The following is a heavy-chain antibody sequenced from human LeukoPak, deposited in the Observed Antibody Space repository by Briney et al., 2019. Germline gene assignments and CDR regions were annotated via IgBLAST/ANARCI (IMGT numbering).Heavy chain of an antibody. V-gene: IGHV3-7*05. CDR3: ARDRCGTSCYRYYFDY. Sequence: GGSLRLSCAASGFTFSSYWMSWVRQAPGKGLEWVANIKQDGSEKYYVDSVKGRFTISRDNAKNSLYLQLNSLRAEDTAVYYCARDRCGTSCYRYYFDYWGQGTLVTVSS. CDR2: IKQDGSEK. CDR1: GFTFSSYW. J-gene: IGHJ4*02. D-gene: IGHD2-15*01.